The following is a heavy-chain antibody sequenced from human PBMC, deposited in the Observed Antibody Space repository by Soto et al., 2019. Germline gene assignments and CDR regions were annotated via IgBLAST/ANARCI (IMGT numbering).Heavy chain of an antibody. CDR1: GGAFTNYS. Sequence: QVQLLQSGAEVKKPGSSVKVSCKVSGGAFTNYSLNWVRHAPGRGLEWLGGIIPLHNTSNYSLKLLGRGSVTADISSNTVYMHLSGLTSDDTATYYCAIWSNWNPLYYRGMDVWGQGTTVTVSS. J-gene: IGHJ6*02. CDR3: AIWSNWNPLYYRGMDV. CDR2: IIPLHNTS. D-gene: IGHD1-20*01. V-gene: IGHV1-69*06.